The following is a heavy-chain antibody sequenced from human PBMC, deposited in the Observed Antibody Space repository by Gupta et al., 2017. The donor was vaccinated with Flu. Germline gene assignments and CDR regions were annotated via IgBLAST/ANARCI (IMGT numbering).Heavy chain of an antibody. CDR1: GFTFGNHA. CDR2: ISDNGGNK. CDR3: AKDVKRDFGEFYDY. D-gene: IGHD3-10*01. J-gene: IGHJ4*02. Sequence: EVQLLEYGGGLVQPGGSLRLSCAASGFTFGNHAMHWVRPTPGKGLEWVSTISDNGGNKYYADSVMGRFTISRDNAKNTLYLEMKSMRGEDTAIYYCAKDVKRDFGEFYDYWGQGTPVTVSS. V-gene: IGHV3-23*01.